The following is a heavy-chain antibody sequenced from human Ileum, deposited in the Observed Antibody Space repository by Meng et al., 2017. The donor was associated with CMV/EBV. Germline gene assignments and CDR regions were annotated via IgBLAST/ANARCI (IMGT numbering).Heavy chain of an antibody. Sequence: QVPRQESGPGLVKPSETLSLTCTVSGGSISNYYWNWIRQPAGKGLEWIGRIYSSGSTKYNPSLKSRVTMSVDTSQNQFSLKLNSVTAADTAVYYCARDREWGCTSSSCQTNWFDPWGQGTLVTGSS. V-gene: IGHV4-4*07. CDR3: ARDREWGCTSSSCQTNWFDP. D-gene: IGHD2-2*01. CDR1: GGSISNYY. CDR2: IYSSGST. J-gene: IGHJ5*02.